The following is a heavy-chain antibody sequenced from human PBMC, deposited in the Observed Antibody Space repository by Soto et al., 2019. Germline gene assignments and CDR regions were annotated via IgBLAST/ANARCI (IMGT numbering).Heavy chain of an antibody. CDR1: GGSISSSSYY. J-gene: IGHJ3*02. D-gene: IGHD3-10*01. Sequence: QLQLQESGPGLVKPSETLSLTCTVSGGSISSSSYYWGWIRQPPGKGLEWIGSIYYSGSTYYNPSLTSRVTISVDTSKNQFSLKLSSVTAADTAVYYCARHPVWFGSLFAFDIWGQGTMVTVSS. V-gene: IGHV4-39*01. CDR3: ARHPVWFGSLFAFDI. CDR2: IYYSGST.